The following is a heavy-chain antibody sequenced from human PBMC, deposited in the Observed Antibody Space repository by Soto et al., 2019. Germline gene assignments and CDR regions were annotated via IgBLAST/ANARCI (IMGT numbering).Heavy chain of an antibody. CDR1: GFTFSSYG. Sequence: QVQLVESGGGVVQPGRSLRLSCAASGFTFSSYGMHWVRQAPGKGLEWVAVISYDGSNKYYADSVKGRFTISRDNSKNTLYLQMNSLRAEDTAVSYCAKGAYRGSYLDYWGQGTLVTVSS. CDR3: AKGAYRGSYLDY. V-gene: IGHV3-30*18. D-gene: IGHD1-26*01. CDR2: ISYDGSNK. J-gene: IGHJ4*02.